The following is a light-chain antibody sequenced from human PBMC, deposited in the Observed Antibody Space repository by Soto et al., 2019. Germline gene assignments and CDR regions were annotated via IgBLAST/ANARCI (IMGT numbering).Light chain of an antibody. J-gene: IGKJ1*01. CDR1: QALQRSF. CDR3: QQYDHSPRT. V-gene: IGKV3-20*01. Sequence: IVLTQSPGTLSLSPGERATLSCRASQALQRSFLPWYQHKPGQSPRLLISGVSSRAAGVPDRFSGSGSGTDFTHTISRLEPQDSRVYFCQQYDHSPRTFGQGTKVEI. CDR2: GVS.